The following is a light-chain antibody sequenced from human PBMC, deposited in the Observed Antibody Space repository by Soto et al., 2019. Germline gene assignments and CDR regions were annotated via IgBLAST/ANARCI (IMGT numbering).Light chain of an antibody. CDR3: QYYNNWLAT. J-gene: IGKJ4*01. CDR2: GAS. CDR1: QYINTR. V-gene: IGKV3D-15*01. Sequence: EIVLTQSPATLSSFPGDRVTLSCRASQYINTRLAWYQHRPGQAPRLLIYGASSRATGIPDRFSGSGSGTDFTLTISRRQSEDFTIYYCQYYNNWLATFGGGTKVDI.